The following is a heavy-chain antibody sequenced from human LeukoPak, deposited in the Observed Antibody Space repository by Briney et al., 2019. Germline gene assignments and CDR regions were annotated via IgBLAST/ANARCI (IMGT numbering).Heavy chain of an antibody. CDR2: FDPEDGET. V-gene: IGHV1-24*01. CDR1: GYTLTELS. D-gene: IGHD4-11*01. Sequence: ASVKVSCKVSGYTLTELSMHWVRQAPGKGLEWMGGFDPEDGETIYAQKSQGRVTMTEDTSTDTAYMELSSLRSEDTAVYYCATHTPDYSKPRGWGQGTLVTVSS. J-gene: IGHJ4*02. CDR3: ATHTPDYSKPRG.